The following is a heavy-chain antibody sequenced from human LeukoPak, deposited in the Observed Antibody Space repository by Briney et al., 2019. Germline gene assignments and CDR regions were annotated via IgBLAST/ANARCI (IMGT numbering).Heavy chain of an antibody. D-gene: IGHD3-10*01. J-gene: IGHJ4*02. V-gene: IGHV3-15*01. CDR1: GFTFSNAW. CDR3: TAYYYGSGSNYIDY. CDR2: IKNKADGRTT. Sequence: GGSLRLSCAPSGFTFSNAWMSWVRQAPGKGLEWVGRIKNKADGRTTDYAAPVKGRFTISIDDSKNTLYLQMSGLKTEDTALYYCTAYYYGSGSNYIDYWGQGTLVTVSS.